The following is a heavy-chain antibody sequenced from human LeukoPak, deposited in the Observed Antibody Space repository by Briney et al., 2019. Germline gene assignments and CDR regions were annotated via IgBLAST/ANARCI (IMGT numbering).Heavy chain of an antibody. CDR3: AKMIAAGSATYYYYGMDV. CDR2: ISGTGGST. V-gene: IGHV3-23*01. Sequence: GGSLRLSCAASGFSCSSYAMSWVRQAPGKGLEWVSSISGTGGSTYYADSVKGRFTVSRDNSKNTLYLQMDSLRAEDTAIYYCAKMIAAGSATYYYYGMDVWGKGTTVTVSS. D-gene: IGHD6-13*01. J-gene: IGHJ6*04. CDR1: GFSCSSYA.